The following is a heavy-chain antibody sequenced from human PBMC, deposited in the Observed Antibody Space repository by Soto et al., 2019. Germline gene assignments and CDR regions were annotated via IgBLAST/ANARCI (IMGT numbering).Heavy chain of an antibody. D-gene: IGHD2-15*01. V-gene: IGHV3-73*01. J-gene: IGHJ6*03. CDR2: IRNKANSYAT. Sequence: GSLRLSCAASGFTFSGSAMHWVRQASGKGLEWVGRIRNKANSYATAYAASVKGRSTISRDDSKNTAYLQMNSLKTEDTAVYYCTREIVVVVAATPSFSSDYYYYYYMDVWGKGTTVTVSS. CDR1: GFTFSGSA. CDR3: TREIVVVVAATPSFSSDYYYYYYMDV.